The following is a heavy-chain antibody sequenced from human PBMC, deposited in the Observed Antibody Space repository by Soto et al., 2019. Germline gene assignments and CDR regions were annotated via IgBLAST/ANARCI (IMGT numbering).Heavy chain of an antibody. CDR2: IIGGNGDT. D-gene: IGHD1-26*01. CDR3: ARGPLSFYSADLR. J-gene: IGHJ4*02. Sequence: ASVKVSCKASGYTFTSYATNWVRQVPGQRLEWMGWIIGGNGDTKYSQRFQDRVTITRDTSANTVYMDLSSLTSEDTAIYYCARGPLSFYSADLRWGRVPPVAFSS. CDR1: GYTFTSYA. V-gene: IGHV1-3*01.